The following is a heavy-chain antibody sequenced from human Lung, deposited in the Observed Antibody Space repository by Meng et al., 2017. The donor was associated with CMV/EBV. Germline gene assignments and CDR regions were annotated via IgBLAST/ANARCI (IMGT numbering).Heavy chain of an antibody. Sequence: GGSLRLXCTASEFTLSPYALHWVRQAPGKGLEWVALISFDGRTKYNTDSVKGRFTISRDSSKNTVYLHINSLRGEDTAVYYCARAGDIVEVSDPLRQNYCYGGMDLWGQGXTVTVSS. CDR2: ISFDGRTK. CDR1: EFTLSPYA. D-gene: IGHD2-15*01. CDR3: ARAGDIVEVSDPLRQNYCYGGMDL. V-gene: IGHV3-30*04. J-gene: IGHJ6*02.